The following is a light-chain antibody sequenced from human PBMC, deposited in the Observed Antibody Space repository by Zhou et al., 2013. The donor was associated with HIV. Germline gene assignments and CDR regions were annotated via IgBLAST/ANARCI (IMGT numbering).Light chain of an antibody. Sequence: EIVLSQSPGTLSLSPGDTTTLSCRASQSISSNYLAWYQQKPGQAPRLLIYGTSTRATGIPDRFSGSGSGTDFTLTISRLEPEDFAVYYCQHYGSSPLLTFGGGTKVEIK. J-gene: IGKJ4*01. CDR3: QHYGSSPLLT. CDR2: GTS. V-gene: IGKV3-20*01. CDR1: QSISSNY.